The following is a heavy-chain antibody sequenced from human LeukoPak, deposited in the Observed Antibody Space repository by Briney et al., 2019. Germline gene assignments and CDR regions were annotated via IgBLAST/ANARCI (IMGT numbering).Heavy chain of an antibody. CDR2: INHSGST. J-gene: IGHJ4*02. CDR1: GGSFSGYY. D-gene: IGHD4-17*01. CDR3: ARGFTTVTTGGYYFDY. Sequence: SETLSLTCAVYGGSFSGYYWSWIRQPPGKGLEWIGEINHSGSTNYNPSLKSRVAISVDTSKNQFSLKLSSVTAADTAVYYCARGFTTVTTGGYYFDYWGQGTLVTVSS. V-gene: IGHV4-34*01.